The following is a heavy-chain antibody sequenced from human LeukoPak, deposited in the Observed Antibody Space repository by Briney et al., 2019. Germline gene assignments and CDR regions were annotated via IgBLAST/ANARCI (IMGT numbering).Heavy chain of an antibody. V-gene: IGHV4-39*07. CDR3: VRDVPSGRFDF. J-gene: IGHJ4*02. CDR2: INYSGIT. Sequence: SETLSLTCTVSGGSIGSNNYYWGWIRQSPGKGLEWIGSINYSGITYYTPSLKSRVTISVDTSKNQFSLKLSSVTAADTAVYYCVRDVPSGRFDFWGQGTLVTVSS. D-gene: IGHD3-10*01. CDR1: GGSIGSNNYY.